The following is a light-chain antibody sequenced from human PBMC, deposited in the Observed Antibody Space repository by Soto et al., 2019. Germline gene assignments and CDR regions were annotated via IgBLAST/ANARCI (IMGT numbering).Light chain of an antibody. CDR2: SDN. V-gene: IGLV1-44*01. J-gene: IGLJ2*01. CDR1: SSNIGTNT. Sequence: QPVLTQPPSASGTHGQRVTIFCSGRSSNIGTNTVIWYQQLPGAAPKLLIYSDNQRPSGVPDRFSGSKSGTSASLAISGLQSEDEADYYCAAWDVSLVVFGGGTKVTVL. CDR3: AAWDVSLVV.